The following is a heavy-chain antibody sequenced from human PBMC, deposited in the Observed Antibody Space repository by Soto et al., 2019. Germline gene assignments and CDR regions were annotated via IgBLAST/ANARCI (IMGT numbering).Heavy chain of an antibody. D-gene: IGHD3-10*01. V-gene: IGHV1-18*04. CDR1: GYTFTSYG. CDR3: ARESFVVRGIKPSAYYYYGMDV. CDR2: ISAYNGNT. Sequence: ASVKVYCKASGYTFTSYGISWVRQAPGQGLEWMGWISAYNGNTNYAQKLQGRVTMTTDTSTSTAYMELRSLRSDDTAVYYCARESFVVRGIKPSAYYYYGMDVWGQGTTVTVSS. J-gene: IGHJ6*02.